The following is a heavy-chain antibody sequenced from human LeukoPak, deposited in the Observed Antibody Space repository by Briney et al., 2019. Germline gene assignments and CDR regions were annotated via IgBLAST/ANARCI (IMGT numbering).Heavy chain of an antibody. CDR2: ISSSSSII. CDR3: ARSVEAGYMDV. CDR1: GFTFSNYI. J-gene: IGHJ6*03. Sequence: GGSLRLSCAASGFTFSNYIMNWVRQAPGKGLEWVSYISSSSSIIDYADSVKGRFTISRDNAKNSLYLQMNSLSAEDTAVYYCARSVEAGYMDVWGKGTTVTISS. D-gene: IGHD3-10*01. V-gene: IGHV3-48*04.